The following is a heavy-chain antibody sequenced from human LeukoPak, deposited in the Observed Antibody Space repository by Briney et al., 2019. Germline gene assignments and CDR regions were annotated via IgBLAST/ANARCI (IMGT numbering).Heavy chain of an antibody. CDR2: INPNSGGT. CDR1: GYTFTGYY. Sequence: GASVKVSCKASGYTFTGYYMHWVRQAPGQGPEWMGWINPNSGGTNYAQKFQGRVTMTRDTSISTAYMELSRLRSDDTAVYYCARVYEDDYGDFFDYWGQGTLVTVSS. V-gene: IGHV1-2*02. CDR3: ARVYEDDYGDFFDY. J-gene: IGHJ4*02. D-gene: IGHD4-17*01.